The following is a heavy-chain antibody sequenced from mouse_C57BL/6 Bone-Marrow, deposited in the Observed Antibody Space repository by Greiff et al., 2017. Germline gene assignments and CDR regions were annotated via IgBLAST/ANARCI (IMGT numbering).Heavy chain of an antibody. CDR3: AGGITTGDWYFDV. Sequence: EVQLQQSVAELVRPGASVKLSCTASGFNIKNTYMPWVKQRPEQGLEWIGRIDPANGNTKYAPKFQGKATITADTSSNTAYLQLSSLTSEDTAIYYCAGGITTGDWYFDVWGTGTTVTVSS. V-gene: IGHV14-3*01. CDR1: GFNIKNTY. J-gene: IGHJ1*03. D-gene: IGHD1-1*01. CDR2: IDPANGNT.